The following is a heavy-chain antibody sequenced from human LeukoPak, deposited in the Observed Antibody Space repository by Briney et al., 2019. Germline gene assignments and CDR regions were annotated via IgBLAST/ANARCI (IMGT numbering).Heavy chain of an antibody. CDR2: IYYSGST. CDR3: ARERGDRKVGATPWFDP. Sequence: SETLSLTCTVSGGSISSYYWSWIRQPPGKGLEWIGYIYYSGSTNYNPSLKSRVTTSVDTSKNQFSLKLSSVTAADTAVYYCARERGDRKVGATPWFDPWGQGTLVTVSS. D-gene: IGHD1-26*01. V-gene: IGHV4-59*01. CDR1: GGSISSYY. J-gene: IGHJ5*02.